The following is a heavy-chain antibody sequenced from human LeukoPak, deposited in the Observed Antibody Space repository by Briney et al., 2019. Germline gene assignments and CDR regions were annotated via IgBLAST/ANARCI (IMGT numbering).Heavy chain of an antibody. CDR1: GFTFSSYG. CDR2: IWYDGSNK. J-gene: IGHJ4*02. D-gene: IGHD1-26*01. CDR3: ARARGSYSQYYFDY. Sequence: GGSLRLSCAASGFTFSSYGMHWVRQAPGKGLEWVAVIWYDGSNKYYADSVKGRFTISRDNSKNTLYLQMNSLRAEDTAVYYCARARGSYSQYYFDYWGQGTLVTVSS. V-gene: IGHV3-33*01.